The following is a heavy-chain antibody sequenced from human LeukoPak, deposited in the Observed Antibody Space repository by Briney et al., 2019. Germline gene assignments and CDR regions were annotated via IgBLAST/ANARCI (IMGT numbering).Heavy chain of an antibody. Sequence: ASVKVSCKVSGYTLTELSMHWVRQAPGKGLAWMGGFDPEDGETIYAQKFQGRVTMTEDTSTDTAYMELSSLRSEDTAVYYCATRYYDSSGYRLFDYWGQGTLVTVSS. J-gene: IGHJ4*02. CDR3: ATRYYDSSGYRLFDY. CDR2: FDPEDGET. D-gene: IGHD3-22*01. V-gene: IGHV1-24*01. CDR1: GYTLTELS.